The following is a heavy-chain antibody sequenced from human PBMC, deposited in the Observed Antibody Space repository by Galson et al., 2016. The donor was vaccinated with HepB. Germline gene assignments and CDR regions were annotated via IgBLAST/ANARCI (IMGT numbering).Heavy chain of an antibody. CDR2: ISSSSSTI. CDR3: ARERWELLQGDRYYFDY. J-gene: IGHJ4*02. V-gene: IGHV3-48*02. Sequence: SLRLSCAASGFTFSSHSMNWVRQAPGKGLEWVSYISSSSSTIYYADSVKGRFTISRDNAKNSLYLQMNSLRDEDTAVYYCARERWELLQGDRYYFDYWGQGTLVTVSS. CDR1: GFTFSSHS. D-gene: IGHD1-26*01.